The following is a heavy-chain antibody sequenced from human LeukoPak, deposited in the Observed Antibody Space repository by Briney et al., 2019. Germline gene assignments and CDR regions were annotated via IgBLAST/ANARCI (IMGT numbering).Heavy chain of an antibody. Sequence: SVKVSCKASGGTFSSYAISWVRQAPGQGLEWMGRIIPIFGTANYAQKFQGRVTITTDESTSTAYMELSSLRSEDTAVYYCARGPGGQMTTTPLDYWGQGTLVTVSS. V-gene: IGHV1-69*05. J-gene: IGHJ4*02. CDR2: IIPIFGTA. CDR3: ARGPGGQMTTTPLDY. CDR1: GGTFSSYA. D-gene: IGHD5-24*01.